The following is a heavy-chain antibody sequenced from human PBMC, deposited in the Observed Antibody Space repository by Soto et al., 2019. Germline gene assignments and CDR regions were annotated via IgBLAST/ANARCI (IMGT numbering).Heavy chain of an antibody. CDR3: ARQAILALFDY. D-gene: IGHD3-10*02. J-gene: IGHJ4*02. Sequence: SETLSLTCTVSGGSISSSSYYWGWIRQPPGKGLEWIGSIYYSGSTYYNPSLRSRVTISVDTSKNQFSLKLTSVTAADTAVYYCARQAILALFDYWGQGTRVTVSS. CDR2: IYYSGST. V-gene: IGHV4-39*01. CDR1: GGSISSSSYY.